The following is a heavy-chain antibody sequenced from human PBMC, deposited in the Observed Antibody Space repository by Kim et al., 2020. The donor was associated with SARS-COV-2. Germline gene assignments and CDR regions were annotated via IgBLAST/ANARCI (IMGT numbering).Heavy chain of an antibody. Sequence: SETLSLTCTVSGGSISSSSYYWGWIRQPPGKGLEWIGSIYYSGSTYYNPSLKSRVTISVDTSKNQFSLKLSSVTAADTAVYYCASVLGYCSSTSCPSWF. CDR1: GGSISSSSYY. CDR3: ASVLGYCSSTSCPSWF. D-gene: IGHD2-2*01. J-gene: IGHJ5*01. CDR2: IYYSGST. V-gene: IGHV4-39*01.